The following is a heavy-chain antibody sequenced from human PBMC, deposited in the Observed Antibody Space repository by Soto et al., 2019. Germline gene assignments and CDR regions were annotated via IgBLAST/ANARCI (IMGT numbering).Heavy chain of an antibody. D-gene: IGHD6-13*01. Sequence: GGSLRLSCAASGFTFSSYAMSWVRQAPGKGLEWVSAISGSGGSTYYADSVKGRFTISRDNSKNTLYLQMNSLRAEDTAVYYCAKELISSSSSWHYYYMDVWGKGTTVTVSS. CDR3: AKELISSSSSWHYYYMDV. J-gene: IGHJ6*03. V-gene: IGHV3-23*01. CDR2: ISGSGGST. CDR1: GFTFSSYA.